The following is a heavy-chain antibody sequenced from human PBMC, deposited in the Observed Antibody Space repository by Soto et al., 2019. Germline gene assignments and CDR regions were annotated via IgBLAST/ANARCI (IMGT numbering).Heavy chain of an antibody. CDR3: ASTAGGSGSYYPYYFDY. V-gene: IGHV4-59*08. CDR1: GGSISSYY. CDR2: IYYSGST. J-gene: IGHJ4*02. Sequence: SETLSLTCTVSGGSISSYYWSWIRQPPGKGLECIGYIYYSGSTNYNPSLKSRVTISIDTSKNQFSLKLSSVTAADTAVYYCASTAGGSGSYYPYYFDYWGQGTLVTVSS. D-gene: IGHD3-10*01.